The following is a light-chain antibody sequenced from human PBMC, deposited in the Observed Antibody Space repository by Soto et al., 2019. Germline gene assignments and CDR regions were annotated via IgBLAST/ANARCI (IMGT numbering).Light chain of an antibody. CDR2: GES. V-gene: IGKV3-20*01. J-gene: IGKJ2*02. CDR1: QSVSSSY. CDR3: QQYGSSLGT. Sequence: EIVLTQSPGTLSLSPGERATLSCRASQSVSSSYLAWYQQKPGQAPRLLIYGESSRATGIPDRFSGSGSGTAFTLTISRLEPEDFAVYYCQQYGSSLGTFGQGTKLEIK.